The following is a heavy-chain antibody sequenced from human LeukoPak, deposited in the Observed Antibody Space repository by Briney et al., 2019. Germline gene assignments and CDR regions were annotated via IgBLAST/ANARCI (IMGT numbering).Heavy chain of an antibody. CDR1: GFTFEDHV. Sequence: GGSLRPSCAASGFTFEDHVMHWVRQAPGKGLEWVSSISWSGDRMGYADAVKGRFTISRDNAKNSLFLQMNSLRVEDTALYYCAKDLGGSATTVWGQGTLATVSS. V-gene: IGHV3-9*01. J-gene: IGHJ4*02. D-gene: IGHD2-2*01. CDR2: ISWSGDRM. CDR3: AKDLGGSATTV.